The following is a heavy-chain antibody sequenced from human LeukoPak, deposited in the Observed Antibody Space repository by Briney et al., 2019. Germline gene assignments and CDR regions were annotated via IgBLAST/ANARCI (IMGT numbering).Heavy chain of an antibody. J-gene: IGHJ6*03. CDR3: ARESLRYFDSAYYYMDV. V-gene: IGHV4-59*01. CDR1: GGPISSYY. Sequence: SETLSLTCTVSGGPISSYYWSWIRQPPGKGLEWIGYIYYSGSTNYNPSLKSRVTISVDTSKNQFSLKLSSVTAADTAVYYCARESLRYFDSAYYYMDVWGKGTTVTVSS. CDR2: IYYSGST. D-gene: IGHD3-9*01.